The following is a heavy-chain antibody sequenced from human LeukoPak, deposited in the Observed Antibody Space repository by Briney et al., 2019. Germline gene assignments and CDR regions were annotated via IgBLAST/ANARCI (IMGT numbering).Heavy chain of an antibody. V-gene: IGHV4-59*01. CDR1: GGSISSYY. Sequence: PSETLSLTCTVSGGSISSYYWSWIRQPPGKGLEWIGYIYYSGSTNYNPSLKSRVTISVDTSKNQFSLKLSSVTAADTAVYYCARDLSSGWANNWFDPWGQGTLVTVSS. CDR2: IYYSGST. J-gene: IGHJ5*02. D-gene: IGHD6-25*01. CDR3: ARDLSSGWANNWFDP.